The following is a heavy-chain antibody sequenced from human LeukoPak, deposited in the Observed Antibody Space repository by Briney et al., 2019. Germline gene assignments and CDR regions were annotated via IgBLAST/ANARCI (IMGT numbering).Heavy chain of an antibody. D-gene: IGHD3-10*01. Sequence: QPGRSLRLSCAASGFTFSSYGMHWVRQAPGKGLEWVAVIWYDGSNKYYADSVKGRFTISRDNSKNTLYLQMNSLRAEDTAVYYCAKDRIFYYGSGSYYPTEHFDYWGQGTLVTVSS. J-gene: IGHJ4*02. CDR1: GFTFSSYG. CDR2: IWYDGSNK. V-gene: IGHV3-33*06. CDR3: AKDRIFYYGSGSYYPTEHFDY.